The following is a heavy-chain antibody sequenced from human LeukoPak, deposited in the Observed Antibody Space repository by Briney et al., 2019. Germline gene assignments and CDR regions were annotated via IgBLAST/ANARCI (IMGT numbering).Heavy chain of an antibody. V-gene: IGHV3-21*01. CDR1: GFTFSSYS. J-gene: IGHJ4*02. CDR2: ISSSSSYI. CDR3: ARTRRSRDGYNYSPPDY. D-gene: IGHD5-24*01. Sequence: GGSPRLSCAASGFTFSSYSMNWVRQAPGKGLEWVSSISSSSSYIYYADSVKGRFTISRDNAKNSLYLQMNSLRAEDTAVYYCARTRRSRDGYNYSPPDYWGQGTLVTVSS.